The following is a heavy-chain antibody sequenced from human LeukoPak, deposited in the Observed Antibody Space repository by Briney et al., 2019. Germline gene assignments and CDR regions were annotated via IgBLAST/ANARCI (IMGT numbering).Heavy chain of an antibody. J-gene: IGHJ4*02. CDR3: ARRRGSSWYYFDY. V-gene: IGHV3-20*04. D-gene: IGHD6-13*01. CDR2: INWNGGST. CDR1: GFTFDDYG. Sequence: GGSLRLSCAASGFTFDDYGMSWLRQAPGKGLEWVSGINWNGGSTVYADSVKGRFTISRDNAKNSLYLQMNSLRAEDTALYYCARRRGSSWYYFDYWGQGTLVTVSS.